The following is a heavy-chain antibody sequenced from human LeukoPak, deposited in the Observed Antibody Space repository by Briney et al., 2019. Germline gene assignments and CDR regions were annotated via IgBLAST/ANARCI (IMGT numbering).Heavy chain of an antibody. CDR2: IKQDGSEK. CDR1: GFTFSSYW. CDR3: AKDKVGATTYNWFDP. V-gene: IGHV3-7*03. J-gene: IGHJ5*02. D-gene: IGHD1-26*01. Sequence: PGGSLRLSCAASGFTFSSYWMSWVRQAPGKGLEWVANIKQDGSEKYYVDSVKGRFTISRDNAKNTLYLQMNSLRAEDTAVYYCAKDKVGATTYNWFDPWGQGTLVTVSS.